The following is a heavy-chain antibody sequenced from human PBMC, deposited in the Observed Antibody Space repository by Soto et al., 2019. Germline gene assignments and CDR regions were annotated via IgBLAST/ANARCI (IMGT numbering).Heavy chain of an antibody. CDR1: GYSLTTYW. Sequence: PGESLKISCKGSGYSLTTYWIGWVRQMPGKGLEWMGSIYPGDSDTRYSPSFQGQVTISADRSISTAYLQWSSLKASDTAIYYCARHDRAFDYWGQGTLVTVSS. D-gene: IGHD3-22*01. V-gene: IGHV5-51*01. CDR2: IYPGDSDT. CDR3: ARHDRAFDY. J-gene: IGHJ4*02.